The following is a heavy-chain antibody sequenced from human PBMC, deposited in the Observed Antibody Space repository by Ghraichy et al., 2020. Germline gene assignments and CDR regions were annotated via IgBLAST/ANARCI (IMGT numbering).Heavy chain of an antibody. J-gene: IGHJ4*02. CDR1: GFMFNTYE. D-gene: IGHD4-17*01. CDR3: ARDSGYGDYEGTFLDY. CDR2: MSSRGSAI. V-gene: IGHV3-48*03. Sequence: LSLTCEASGFMFNTYEMNWVRQAPGKGLEWISSMSSRGSAIYYADSVKGRFTISRDNARNSLYLLMNSLRAEDTAVYYCARDSGYGDYEGTFLDYWGQGTLVTVSS.